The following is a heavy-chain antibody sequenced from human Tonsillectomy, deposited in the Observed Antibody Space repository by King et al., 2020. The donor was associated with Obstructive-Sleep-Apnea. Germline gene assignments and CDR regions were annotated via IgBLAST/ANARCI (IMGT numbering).Heavy chain of an antibody. J-gene: IGHJ3*02. Sequence: MQLQESGPGLVKPSQTLSLTCTVSGGSISSGEYYWSWIRQPPGKGLEWIGYIYYSGGTYYNPSLKGRVTISVDTSKNQFSLKLSSVTAAATAVYYCARAGYSSGWYRGGAFDIWGQGTMVTVSS. CDR1: GGSISSGEYY. D-gene: IGHD6-19*01. V-gene: IGHV4-30-4*01. CDR3: ARAGYSSGWYRGGAFDI. CDR2: IYYSGGT.